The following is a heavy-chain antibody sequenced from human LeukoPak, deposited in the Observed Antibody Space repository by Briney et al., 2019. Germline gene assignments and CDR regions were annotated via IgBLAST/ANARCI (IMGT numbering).Heavy chain of an antibody. CDR1: GGSISGYY. D-gene: IGHD4-23*01. V-gene: IGHV4-59*01. Sequence: SETLSLTCTVSGGSISGYYWSWIRQPPGKGLEWIAYIYNYGSTNYNPSLKSRVTISVDTSKNQFSLKLSSVTAADTAVYYCARGLTGPSTVVTPFDYWGQGTLVTVSS. J-gene: IGHJ4*02. CDR3: ARGLTGPSTVVTPFDY. CDR2: IYNYGST.